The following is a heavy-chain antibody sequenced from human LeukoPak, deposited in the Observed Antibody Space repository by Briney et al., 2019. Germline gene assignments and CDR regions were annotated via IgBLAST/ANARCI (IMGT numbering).Heavy chain of an antibody. Sequence: PGGSLRLSCAASGFTFSSYSMNWVRQAPGKGLEWVSSISSSSSYIYYADSVKGRFTISRDNAKNSLYLQMNCPRAEDTAVYYCARDGRGYSGYDFDYWGQGTLVTVSS. J-gene: IGHJ4*02. D-gene: IGHD5-12*01. CDR1: GFTFSSYS. V-gene: IGHV3-21*01. CDR2: ISSSSSYI. CDR3: ARDGRGYSGYDFDY.